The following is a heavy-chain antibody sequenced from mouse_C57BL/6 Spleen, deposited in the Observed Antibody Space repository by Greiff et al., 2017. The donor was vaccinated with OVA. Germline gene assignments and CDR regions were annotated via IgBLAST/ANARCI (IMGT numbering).Heavy chain of an antibody. Sequence: EVMLVESGGGLVKPGGSLKLSCAASGFTFSSYAMSWVRQTPEKRLEWVATISDGGSYTYSPDNVKGRFTISRDNAKNNLYLQMSHLKSEDTAMYYCARDGGYGSSFDYWGQGTTLTVSS. V-gene: IGHV5-4*01. J-gene: IGHJ2*01. CDR1: GFTFSSYA. D-gene: IGHD1-1*01. CDR2: ISDGGSYT. CDR3: ARDGGYGSSFDY.